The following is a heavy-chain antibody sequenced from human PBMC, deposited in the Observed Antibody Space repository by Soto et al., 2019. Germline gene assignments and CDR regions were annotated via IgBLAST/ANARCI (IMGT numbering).Heavy chain of an antibody. CDR1: GFTFSNYW. V-gene: IGHV3-7*01. Sequence: EVQLVESGGGLVQPGGSLRLSCAVSGFTFSNYWMTWVRQAPGKGLEWVANIKQDGTEKYYVDSVRGRFTISRDNAKNSLYLNMNSLRVEDTAVYYCATDVAYDDFEGRMENWGQGTLVTVSS. CDR2: IKQDGTEK. D-gene: IGHD3-3*01. CDR3: ATDVAYDDFEGRMEN. J-gene: IGHJ4*02.